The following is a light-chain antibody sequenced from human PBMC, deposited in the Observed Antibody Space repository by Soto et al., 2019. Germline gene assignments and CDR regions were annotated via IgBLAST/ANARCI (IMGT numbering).Light chain of an antibody. Sequence: DIVLTQSPATLSLSPGERATLYCGASQRVSGGFLAWYQQKPGLAPRLILYDTSFRATGIPDRFSGSGSGTDLTLTISILDPEDFAFYYCQQYGSSPSFGQGTKVEIK. V-gene: IGKV3D-20*01. CDR3: QQYGSSPS. CDR1: QRVSGGF. CDR2: DTS. J-gene: IGKJ1*01.